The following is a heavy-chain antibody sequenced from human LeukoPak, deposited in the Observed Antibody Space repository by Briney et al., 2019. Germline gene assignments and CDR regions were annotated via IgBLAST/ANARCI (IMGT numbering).Heavy chain of an antibody. V-gene: IGHV1-24*01. D-gene: IGHD3-10*01. CDR3: ASDLHGSGTYYPDY. Sequence: ASVKVSCKVSGYTLTELSMHWVRQVPGKGLEWMGAFDSEDGETIYAQKFQGRVTMTEDTSTDTAYMHLSSLTSEDTAVYYCASDLHGSGTYYPDYWGQGTLVTVSS. CDR1: GYTLTELS. J-gene: IGHJ4*02. CDR2: FDSEDGET.